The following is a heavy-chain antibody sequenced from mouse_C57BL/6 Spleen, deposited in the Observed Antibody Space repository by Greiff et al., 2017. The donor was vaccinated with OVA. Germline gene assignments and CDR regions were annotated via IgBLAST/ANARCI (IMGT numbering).Heavy chain of an antibody. Sequence: QVQLQQPGAELVMPGASVKLSCKASGYTFTSYWMHWVKQRPGQGLEWIGEIDPSDSYTNYNQKFKGKSTLTVDKSSSTAYMQLSSLTSEDSAVYYCARSIPYYYGSSRDAMDYWGQGTSVTVSS. CDR1: GYTFTSYW. D-gene: IGHD1-1*01. CDR3: ARSIPYYYGSSRDAMDY. J-gene: IGHJ4*01. CDR2: IDPSDSYT. V-gene: IGHV1-69*01.